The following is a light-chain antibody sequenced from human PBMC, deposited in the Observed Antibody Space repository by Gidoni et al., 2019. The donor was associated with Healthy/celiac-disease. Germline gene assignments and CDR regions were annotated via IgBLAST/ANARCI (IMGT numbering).Light chain of an antibody. J-gene: IGKJ2*01. CDR1: QSVSSY. CDR3: QQRSNWPPGYT. V-gene: IGKV3-11*01. CDR2: DAS. Sequence: EIVLTQSPATLSLSPGERATLSCRASQSVSSYLAWYQQKPGQAPRLLISDASHRATGIPARFSGSGSGTDFTLTISSLEPEDFAVYYCQQRSNWPPGYTFGQGTKLEIK.